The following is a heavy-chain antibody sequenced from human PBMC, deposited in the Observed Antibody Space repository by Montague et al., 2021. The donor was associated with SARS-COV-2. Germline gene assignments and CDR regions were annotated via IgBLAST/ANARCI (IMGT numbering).Heavy chain of an antibody. CDR3: AAQITMIDYAFDI. V-gene: IGHV3-9*01. CDR1: GFTFDDYA. J-gene: IGHJ3*02. CDR2: ISWNSGSI. Sequence: SLRLSCAASGFTFDDYAMHWVRQAPGKGLEWVSGISWNSGSIGYADSVKGRFTISRDNSKDTLYLQMNSLRAEDTAVYYCAAQITMIDYAFDIWGQGTMVTVSS. D-gene: IGHD3-22*01.